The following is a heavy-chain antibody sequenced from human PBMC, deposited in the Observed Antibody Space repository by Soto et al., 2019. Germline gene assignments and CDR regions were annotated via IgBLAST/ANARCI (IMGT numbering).Heavy chain of an antibody. Sequence: ETLSLTCTVSGGSMRNYFWTWIRQPPGKGLEWIGYIHYSGTTSFFPSYNPSLRSRVTISEYTSKNQFSLKLLSVTTADTAVYFCAAGEASSRNLAPYYLDFWGQGTLVTVSS. V-gene: IGHV4-59*01. CDR1: GGSMRNYF. CDR2: IHYSGTT. CDR3: AAGEASSRNLAPYYLDF. J-gene: IGHJ4*02. D-gene: IGHD6-13*01.